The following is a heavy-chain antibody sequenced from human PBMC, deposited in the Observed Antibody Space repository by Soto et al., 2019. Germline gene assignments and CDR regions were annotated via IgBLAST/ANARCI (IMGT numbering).Heavy chain of an antibody. J-gene: IGHJ6*02. CDR1: GCTFRDYG. CDR3: ARDRWEFQLFYYGLDV. CDR2: IWYDGSND. Sequence: WGPNRLPCAAAGCTFRDYGRHRVGKEPGKGLEWVAIIWYDGSNDYYVDSVKGRFTISRDNSKNTLSLQMNSLRAEDTAVYYCARDRWEFQLFYYGLDVCGQGTTVTVSS. V-gene: IGHV3-33*01. D-gene: IGHD1-26*01.